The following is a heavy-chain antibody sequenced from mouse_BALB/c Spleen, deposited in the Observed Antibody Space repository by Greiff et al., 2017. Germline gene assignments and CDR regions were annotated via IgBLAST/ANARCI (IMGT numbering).Heavy chain of an antibody. V-gene: IGHV1-15*01. CDR3: TRPSAY. CDR2: IDPETGGT. J-gene: IGHJ3*01. Sequence: QVQLQQSGAELVRPGASVTLSCKASGYTFTDYEMHWVKQTPVHGLEWIGAIDPETGGTAYNQKFKGKATLTADKSSSTAYMELRSLTSEDSAVYYCTRPSAYWGQGTLVTVSA. CDR1: GYTFTDYE.